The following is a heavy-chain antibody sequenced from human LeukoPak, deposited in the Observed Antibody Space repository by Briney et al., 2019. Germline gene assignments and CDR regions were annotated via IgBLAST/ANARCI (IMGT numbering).Heavy chain of an antibody. D-gene: IGHD4-17*01. CDR2: LYKNGNT. CDR3: AKKGAYGDYYREFDY. V-gene: IGHV3-53*01. Sequence: GGSLRLSCAASGFSVSTNHMSWVRQAPGRGLEWVSHLYKNGNTNYADSVEGRFTISRDNSKNTLYLQMNSLRAEDTAVYYCAKKGAYGDYYREFDYWGQGTLVTVSS. CDR1: GFSVSTNH. J-gene: IGHJ4*02.